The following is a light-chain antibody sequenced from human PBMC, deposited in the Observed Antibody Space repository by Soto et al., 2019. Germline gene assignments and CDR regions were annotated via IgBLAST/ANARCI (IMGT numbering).Light chain of an antibody. V-gene: IGLV2-8*01. Sequence: QSALTQPPSASGSPGQSVTISCTGTFNDVGGYNSVSWYQHHPGKAPKLLIYEVIKRPSGIPDRFSGSKSDNTASLTVSGLQGEDESDYYCQSYDSSLSVIYVFGTGTKLTVL. CDR2: EVI. CDR3: QSYDSSLSVIYV. J-gene: IGLJ1*01. CDR1: FNDVGGYNS.